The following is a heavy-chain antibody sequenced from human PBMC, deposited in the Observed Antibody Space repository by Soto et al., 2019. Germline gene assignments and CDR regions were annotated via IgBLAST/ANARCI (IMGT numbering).Heavy chain of an antibody. CDR1: GFTFSSYA. CDR3: ARRGSGSYYDY. J-gene: IGHJ4*02. CDR2: ISGSGDST. D-gene: IGHD1-26*01. V-gene: IGHV3-23*01. Sequence: EVQLLESGGGLVQPGGSLTLSCAASGFTFSSYAMRWVRQAPVKGLEWVSAISGSGDSTYYADSVKGRFTISIDNSKNTLYLQMNSLRAEDTAVYYCARRGSGSYYDYWGQGTLVTVSS.